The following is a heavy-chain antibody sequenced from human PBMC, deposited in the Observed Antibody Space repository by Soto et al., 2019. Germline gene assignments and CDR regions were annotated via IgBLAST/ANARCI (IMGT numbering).Heavy chain of an antibody. CDR2: IIPIFGTA. V-gene: IGHV1-69*01. J-gene: IGHJ4*02. D-gene: IGHD3-22*01. CDR3: ATEGDTYYYDSSGYSTPFDY. Sequence: QVQLVQSGAEVKKPGSSVKVSCKASGGTFSSYAISWVRQAPGQGLEWMGGIIPIFGTANYAQKFQGRVTITADESTSTAHMELSSLRSEDTAVYYCATEGDTYYYDSSGYSTPFDYWGQGTLVTVSS. CDR1: GGTFSSYA.